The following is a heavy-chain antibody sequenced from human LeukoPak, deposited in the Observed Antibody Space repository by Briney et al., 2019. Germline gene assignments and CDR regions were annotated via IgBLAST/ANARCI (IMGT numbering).Heavy chain of an antibody. V-gene: IGHV4-59*01. CDR3: ARAHITEGVVDGFDI. Sequence: SETLSLTCTVSGGSISSYYWSWIRQPPGKGLEWIGYIYYSGSTNYSPSLKSRVTFSLDTSKNQFSLNLNSVTAADTAVYYCARAHITEGVVDGFDIWGQGTMVTVSS. CDR2: IYYSGST. D-gene: IGHD3-10*01. J-gene: IGHJ3*02. CDR1: GGSISSYY.